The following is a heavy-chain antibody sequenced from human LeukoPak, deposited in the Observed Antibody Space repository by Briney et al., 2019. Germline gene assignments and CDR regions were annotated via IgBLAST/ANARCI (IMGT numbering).Heavy chain of an antibody. Sequence: GGSLRLSCAASGFTFSSYAMHWVRQAPGKGLEWVAVISYDGSNKYYADSVKGRFTISRDNSKNTLYLQMNSLRAEDTAVYYCARARPVLRYFDWLPDFDYWGQGTLVTVSS. J-gene: IGHJ4*02. CDR3: ARARPVLRYFDWLPDFDY. D-gene: IGHD3-9*01. V-gene: IGHV3-30-3*01. CDR1: GFTFSSYA. CDR2: ISYDGSNK.